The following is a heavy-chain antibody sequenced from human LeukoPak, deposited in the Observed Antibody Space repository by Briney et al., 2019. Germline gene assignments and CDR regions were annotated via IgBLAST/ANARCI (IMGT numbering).Heavy chain of an antibody. V-gene: IGHV4-38-2*01. CDR1: GYSISNGYY. CDR2: LYHSDSA. Sequence: SETLSLTCAVSGYSISNGYYWVWIRQPPGRGLEWVGSLYHSDSAYYNTSLRSRVSMSVDTSKNQFSLTLSFVTAADTAVYYCARQHDSYHYYYIDVWGSGTTVTVSS. CDR3: ARQHDSYHYYYIDV. J-gene: IGHJ6*03.